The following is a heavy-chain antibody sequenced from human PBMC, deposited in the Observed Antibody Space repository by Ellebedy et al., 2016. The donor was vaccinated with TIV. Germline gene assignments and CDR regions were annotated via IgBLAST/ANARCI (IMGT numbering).Heavy chain of an antibody. V-gene: IGHV3-7*03. CDR3: AREAFGTFHV. Sequence: GGSLRLXXAASGFTFSSYWMNWIRQAPGKGLEWVANIHPDGSDSYYVDSVRGRFTISRDNTESSLFLQMNSLRAEDTAVYYCAREAFGTFHVWGQGTMVTVSS. J-gene: IGHJ3*01. CDR1: GFTFSSYW. CDR2: IHPDGSDS. D-gene: IGHD3-3*02.